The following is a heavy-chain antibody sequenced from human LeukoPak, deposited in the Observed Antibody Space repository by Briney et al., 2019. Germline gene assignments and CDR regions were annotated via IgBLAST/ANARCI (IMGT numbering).Heavy chain of an antibody. Sequence: GESLKISCKGSGYSFSTQWIGWVGQMPGKGLEWMGIIYPGDSDTRYSPSFQGQVTISADKSIGTAYLQWSSLKASDTAVYYCARRLLDFTAMAPWGQGTLVTVSS. V-gene: IGHV5-51*01. J-gene: IGHJ4*02. CDR3: ARRLLDFTAMAP. CDR2: IYPGDSDT. CDR1: GYSFSTQW. D-gene: IGHD5-18*01.